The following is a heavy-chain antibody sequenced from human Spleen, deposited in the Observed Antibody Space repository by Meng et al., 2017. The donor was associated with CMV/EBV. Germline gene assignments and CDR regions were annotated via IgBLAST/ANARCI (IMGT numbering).Heavy chain of an antibody. Sequence: QVRLHQGGAGLLKPSETLSPPCDVYGGSFSGYYWSWIRQPPGKGLEWIGEINHSGSTNYNPSLKSRVTISVDTSKNQFSLKLSSVTAADTAVYYCARGGGEWLRDYWGQGTLVTVSS. CDR2: INHSGST. CDR3: ARGGGEWLRDY. J-gene: IGHJ4*02. CDR1: GGSFSGYY. D-gene: IGHD5-12*01. V-gene: IGHV4-34*01.